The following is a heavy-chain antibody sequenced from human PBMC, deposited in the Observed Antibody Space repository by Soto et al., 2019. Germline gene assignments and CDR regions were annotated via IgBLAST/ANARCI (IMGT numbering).Heavy chain of an antibody. J-gene: IGHJ3*02. CDR3: ARDNVLLWFGESPSDAFDI. Sequence: ASVKVSCKASGYTFTSYAMHWVRQAPGQRLEWMGWINAGNGNTKYSQKFQGRVTITRDTSASTAYMELSSLRSEDTAVYYCARDNVLLWFGESPSDAFDIRGQGTMVTVSS. CDR1: GYTFTSYA. V-gene: IGHV1-3*01. D-gene: IGHD3-10*01. CDR2: INAGNGNT.